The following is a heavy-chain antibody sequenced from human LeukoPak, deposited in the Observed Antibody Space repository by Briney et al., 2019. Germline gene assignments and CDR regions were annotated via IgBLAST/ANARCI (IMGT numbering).Heavy chain of an antibody. J-gene: IGHJ4*02. CDR2: INEDGSTT. V-gene: IGHV3-74*01. D-gene: IGHD1-26*01. CDR3: VRDLGGRSGH. Sequence: GGSLRLSCAASGFTFSSNWMHWVRQAPGKGLVWVSRINEDGSTTNYADSVKGRSTIFRDNAKNTLHLQMNSLRAEDTAVYYCVRDLGGRSGHWGQGTLVTVSS. CDR1: GFTFSSNW.